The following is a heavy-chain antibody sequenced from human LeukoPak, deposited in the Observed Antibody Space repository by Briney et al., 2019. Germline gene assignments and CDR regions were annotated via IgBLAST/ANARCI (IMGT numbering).Heavy chain of an antibody. V-gene: IGHV3-21*01. CDR1: GFTFSSYN. D-gene: IGHD2-21*01. CDR3: ARGGSGLDY. Sequence: GGSLRLSCAASGFTFSSYNMNWVRQAPGKGLEWVSSISSSSNYIYYADSVKGRFTISRDNAKNSLYLQMNSLRVEDTAVYYCARGGSGLDYWGQGTLVTVSS. J-gene: IGHJ4*02. CDR2: ISSSSNYI.